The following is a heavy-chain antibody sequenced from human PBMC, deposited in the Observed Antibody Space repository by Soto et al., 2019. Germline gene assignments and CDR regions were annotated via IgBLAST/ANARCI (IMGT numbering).Heavy chain of an antibody. CDR1: GYTFTRYY. Sequence: GASVKVSCKASGYTFTRYYMHWVRQAPGQGLEWMGIINPSGGSTSYAQKFQGRVTMTRDTSTSTVYMELSSLRSEDTAVYYCAGANRNSSGWKGAFDIWGQGTMVTVSS. J-gene: IGHJ3*02. CDR3: AGANRNSSGWKGAFDI. D-gene: IGHD6-19*01. V-gene: IGHV1-46*01. CDR2: INPSGGST.